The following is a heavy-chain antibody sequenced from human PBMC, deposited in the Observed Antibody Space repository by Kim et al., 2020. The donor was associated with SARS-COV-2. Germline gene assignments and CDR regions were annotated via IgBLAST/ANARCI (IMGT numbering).Heavy chain of an antibody. V-gene: IGHV4-34*01. CDR2: INHSGST. D-gene: IGHD7-27*01. CDR1: GGSFSGYY. J-gene: IGHJ4*02. CDR3: ARGRNWDRRAFDY. Sequence: SETLSLTCAVYGGSFSGYYWSWIRQPPGKGLEWIGEINHSGSTNYNPSLKSRVTISVDTSKNQFSLKLSSVTAADTAVYYCARGRNWDRRAFDYWGQGTLVTVSS.